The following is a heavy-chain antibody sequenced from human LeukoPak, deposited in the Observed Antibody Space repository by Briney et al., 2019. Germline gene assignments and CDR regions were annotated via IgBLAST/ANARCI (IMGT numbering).Heavy chain of an antibody. CDR3: ASRGYSYGLRRDVDY. Sequence: SETLSLTCAVYGGSFSGYYWSWIRQPPGKGLEWIGEINHSGSTNYNPSLKSRVTISVDTSKNRFSLKLSSVTAADTAVYYCASRGYSYGLRRDVDYWGQGTLVTVSS. V-gene: IGHV4-34*01. J-gene: IGHJ4*02. CDR1: GGSFSGYY. D-gene: IGHD5-18*01. CDR2: INHSGST.